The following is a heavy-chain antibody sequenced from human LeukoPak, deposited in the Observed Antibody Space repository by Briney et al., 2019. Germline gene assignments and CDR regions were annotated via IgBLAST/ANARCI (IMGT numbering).Heavy chain of an antibody. D-gene: IGHD2-15*01. V-gene: IGHV1-18*01. Sequence: ASVKVSCKASGYTFTSYGISWVRQAPGQGLEWMGWISAYNGNTNYAQKLHGRVTMTTDTSTSTAYMELRSLRSDDTAVYYCARAGCSGGSCYNWFDPWGQGTLVTVSS. CDR3: ARAGCSGGSCYNWFDP. CDR1: GYTFTSYG. CDR2: ISAYNGNT. J-gene: IGHJ5*02.